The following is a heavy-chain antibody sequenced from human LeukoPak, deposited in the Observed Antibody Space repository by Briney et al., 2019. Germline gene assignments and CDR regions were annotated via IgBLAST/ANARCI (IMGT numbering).Heavy chain of an antibody. CDR2: ISAYNGNT. J-gene: IGHJ1*01. D-gene: IGHD3-22*01. Sequence: ASVKVSCKASGYTFTSYGISWVRQAPGQGLEWMGWISAYNGNTNYAQKFQGRVTMTTDTSTSTAYMELSRLTSDDTAVYYCARGYYDSSGFEYFQDWGQGTLVTVSS. V-gene: IGHV1-18*01. CDR3: ARGYYDSSGFEYFQD. CDR1: GYTFTSYG.